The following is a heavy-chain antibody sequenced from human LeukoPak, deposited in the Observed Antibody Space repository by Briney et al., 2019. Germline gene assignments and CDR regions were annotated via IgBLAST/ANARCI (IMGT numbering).Heavy chain of an antibody. CDR1: GYTFTNYY. V-gene: IGHV1-2*02. Sequence: RASVKVSCKTSGYTFTNYYVHWVRQAPGQGLEWMGWIDPHSGGTNFAQKFKGRVNGTSDTSISTVYMELDRLQSDDTAIYYCARASSTYWGQGTQVTVSP. J-gene: IGHJ4*02. CDR2: IDPHSGGT. CDR3: ARASSTY.